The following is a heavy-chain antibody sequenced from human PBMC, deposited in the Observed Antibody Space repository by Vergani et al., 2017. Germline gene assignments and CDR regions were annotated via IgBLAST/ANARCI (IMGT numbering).Heavy chain of an antibody. CDR3: ARQGGYDAFEI. CDR2: IYPGDSDT. Sequence: EVQLVQSGAEVKKPGQPLKISCKGSGYSFTSYWIRWVRQTPGKGLEWMGIIYPGDSDTRYSPSFQGQVTIPADKSTSPAYLQWSSLRASDSAMYYCARQGGYDAFEIWGQGTLVTVSS. J-gene: IGHJ3*02. CDR1: GYSFTSYW. D-gene: IGHD5-18*01. V-gene: IGHV5-51*01.